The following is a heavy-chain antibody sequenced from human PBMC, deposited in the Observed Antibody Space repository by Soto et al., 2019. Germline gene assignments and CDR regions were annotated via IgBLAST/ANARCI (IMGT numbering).Heavy chain of an antibody. J-gene: IGHJ6*02. CDR1: VGSFSVYY. Sequence: SETLSVTCAFYVGSFSVYYWSWIRQPPGKGLELIGEINHSGSTNYNPSLKSRVTISVDTSKNQFSLKLSSVTAADTAVYYCARKVIPWYSSSWSYYYYYGMDVWGQGTTVTVSS. V-gene: IGHV4-34*01. CDR3: ARKVIPWYSSSWSYYYYYGMDV. D-gene: IGHD6-13*01. CDR2: INHSGST.